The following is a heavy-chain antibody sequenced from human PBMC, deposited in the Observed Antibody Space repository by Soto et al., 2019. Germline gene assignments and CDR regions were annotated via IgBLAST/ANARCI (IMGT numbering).Heavy chain of an antibody. CDR2: INPKSGGT. CDR1: GYSFTDYH. Sequence: ASVKVSCKASGYSFTDYHIHWVRQAPGQGLEWLGRINPKSGGTSTAQKFQGWVTMTTDTSISTASMELTRLTSDDTAIYYCARGDSTDCSTGVCSFFYNHDMDVWGQVTKVTVS. V-gene: IGHV1-2*04. J-gene: IGHJ6*02. D-gene: IGHD2-8*01. CDR3: ARGDSTDCSTGVCSFFYNHDMDV.